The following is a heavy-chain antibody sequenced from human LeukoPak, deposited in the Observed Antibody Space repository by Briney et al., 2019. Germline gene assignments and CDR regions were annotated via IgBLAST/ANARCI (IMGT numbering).Heavy chain of an antibody. CDR2: IIPIFGTA. D-gene: IGHD1-1*01. CDR3: ARVLERRLDYYYGMDV. J-gene: IGHJ6*02. V-gene: IGHV1-69*13. Sequence: SVKVSCKASGGTFISYAISWVRQAPGQGLEWMGGIIPIFGTANYAQKFQGRVTITADESTSTAYMELSSLRSEDTAVYYCARVLERRLDYYYGMDVWGQGTTVTVSS. CDR1: GGTFISYA.